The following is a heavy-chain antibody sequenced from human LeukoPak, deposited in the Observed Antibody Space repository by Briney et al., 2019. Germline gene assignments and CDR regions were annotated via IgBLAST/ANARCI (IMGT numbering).Heavy chain of an antibody. D-gene: IGHD2-2*01. CDR2: ISRSSSYI. CDR3: AKEADYCSTTSCYYPGY. CDR1: GFTFSSYS. Sequence: GGSLRLSCAASGFTFSSYSMNWVRQAPGKGLDWVSSISRSSSYIYYADSVKGRFTISRDNSKNTLFLQMNSLRAEDTAVYYCAKEADYCSTTSCYYPGYWGQGTLVTVSS. V-gene: IGHV3-21*01. J-gene: IGHJ4*02.